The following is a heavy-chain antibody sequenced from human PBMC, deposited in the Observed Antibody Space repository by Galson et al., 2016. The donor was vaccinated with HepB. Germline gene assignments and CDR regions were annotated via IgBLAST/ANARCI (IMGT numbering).Heavy chain of an antibody. Sequence: SLRLSCAASGFTFSNYNMIWVRQAPGKGLEWVSSISSGSSFIYYAGSVKGRFTISRDNAERSLTLQMNSLRAEDTAVYYCAREFTTVIQSSFDYWGHGTLVTVSS. CDR1: GFTFSNYN. D-gene: IGHD4-17*01. CDR2: ISSGSSFI. J-gene: IGHJ4*01. V-gene: IGHV3-21*01. CDR3: AREFTTVIQSSFDY.